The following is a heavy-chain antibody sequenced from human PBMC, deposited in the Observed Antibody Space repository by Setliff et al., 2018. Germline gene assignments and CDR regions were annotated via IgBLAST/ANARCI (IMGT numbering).Heavy chain of an antibody. V-gene: IGHV4-38-2*01. CDR2: IYHSGKT. Sequence: LRLSCAASGFTFSSYWMSWVRQAPGKGLEWIGSIYHSGKTYYNPSLKSRVTISVDTSKNQFSLKLSSVTAADTAVYYCARVKDRYDFWSGYYYYYYMDVWGKGTTVTAP. D-gene: IGHD3-3*01. CDR3: ARVKDRYDFWSGYYYYYYMDV. CDR1: GFTFSSYW. J-gene: IGHJ6*03.